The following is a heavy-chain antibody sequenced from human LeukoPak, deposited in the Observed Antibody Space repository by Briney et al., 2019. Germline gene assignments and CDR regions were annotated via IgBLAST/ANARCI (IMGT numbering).Heavy chain of an antibody. CDR3: ARDPMYYYGTGWFDP. CDR1: GFTFSSYA. CDR2: ISGSGGST. D-gene: IGHD3-10*01. J-gene: IGHJ5*02. V-gene: IGHV3-23*01. Sequence: GGSLRLSCAASGFTFSSYAMSWVRQAPGKGLEWVSAISGSGGSTYYADSVKGRFTISRDNSKNTLYLQMNSLRAEDTAVYYCARDPMYYYGTGWFDPWGQGTLVTVSS.